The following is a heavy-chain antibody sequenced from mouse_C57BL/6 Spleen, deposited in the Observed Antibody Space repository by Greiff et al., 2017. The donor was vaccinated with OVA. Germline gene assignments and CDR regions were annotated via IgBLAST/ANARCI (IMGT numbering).Heavy chain of an antibody. Sequence: QVQLQQPGAELVMPGASVKLSCKASGYTFTSYWMHWVKQRPGQGLEWIGEIDPSDSYTNYNQKFKGKSTLTVDKSSSTAYMQLSSLTSEDSAVYYCARIGTYYSNYDAMDYWGQGTSVTVSS. CDR3: ARIGTYYSNYDAMDY. CDR2: IDPSDSYT. J-gene: IGHJ4*01. CDR1: GYTFTSYW. D-gene: IGHD2-5*01. V-gene: IGHV1-69*01.